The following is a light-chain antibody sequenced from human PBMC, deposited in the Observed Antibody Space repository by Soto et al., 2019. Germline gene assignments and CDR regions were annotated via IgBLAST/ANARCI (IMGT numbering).Light chain of an antibody. CDR2: GAS. CDR3: QQYGRSPWT. Sequence: EIGLTQSPGTLSLSPGERATLSCRASQSVSSTYLAWYQQKPGQAPKLLIYGASRRATDIPDRFSGSGSGTDFTLSISRLDPEHFAVYYCQQYGRSPWTFGQGTKVEIK. V-gene: IGKV3-20*01. J-gene: IGKJ1*01. CDR1: QSVSSTY.